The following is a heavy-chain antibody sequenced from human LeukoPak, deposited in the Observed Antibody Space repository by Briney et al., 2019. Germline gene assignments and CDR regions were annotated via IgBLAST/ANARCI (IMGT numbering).Heavy chain of an antibody. V-gene: IGHV4-34*01. J-gene: IGHJ3*02. CDR2: INHSGST. D-gene: IGHD6-13*01. Sequence: KPSETLSLTCAVYGGSFSGYYWSWIRQPPGKGLEWIGEINHSGSTNYNPSLKSRVTISVDTSKNQFSLKLSSVTAEDTAVYYCASSSSWYGGAFDIWGQGTMVTVSS. CDR3: ASSSSWYGGAFDI. CDR1: GGSFSGYY.